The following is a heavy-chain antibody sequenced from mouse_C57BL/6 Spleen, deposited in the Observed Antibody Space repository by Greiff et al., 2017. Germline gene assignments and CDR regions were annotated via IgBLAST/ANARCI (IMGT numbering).Heavy chain of an antibody. CDR1: GYTFTSYW. J-gene: IGHJ4*01. CDR2: IDPSDSET. V-gene: IGHV1-52*01. CDR3: ARGKTTASYAMDY. Sequence: QVQLKQPGAELVRPGSSVKLSCKASGYTFTSYWMHWVKQRPIQGLEWIGNIDPSDSETHYNQKFKDKATLTVDKSSSTAYMQLSSLTSEDSAVYYCARGKTTASYAMDYWGQGTSVTVSS. D-gene: IGHD1-2*01.